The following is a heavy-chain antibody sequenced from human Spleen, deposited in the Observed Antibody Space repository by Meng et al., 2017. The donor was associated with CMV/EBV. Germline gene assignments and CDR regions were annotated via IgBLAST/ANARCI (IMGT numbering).Heavy chain of an antibody. D-gene: IGHD2-2*01. Sequence: SETLSLTCAVSGYSISSSNWWGWIRQPPGKGLEWIGYIYYSGSIYYNPSLKSRVTMSVDTSKNQFSLKLSSVTAVDTAVYYCARSVGYCSSTSCSRGAFDIWGQGTMVTASS. CDR3: ARSVGYCSSTSCSRGAFDI. CDR1: GYSISSSNW. J-gene: IGHJ3*02. V-gene: IGHV4-28*05. CDR2: IYYSGSI.